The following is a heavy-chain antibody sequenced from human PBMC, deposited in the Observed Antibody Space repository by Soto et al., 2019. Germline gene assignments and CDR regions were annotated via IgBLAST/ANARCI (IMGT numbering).Heavy chain of an antibody. CDR1: GGTFSSYT. V-gene: IGHV1-69*04. D-gene: IGHD4-17*01. Sequence: ASVKVSCKASGGTFSSYTISWVRQAPGQGLEWMGRIIPILGIANYAQKFQGRVTITADKSTSTAYMELSSLRSEDTAVYHCARDRPHDYGDYLDVSWGQGTLVTVSS. J-gene: IGHJ5*02. CDR3: ARDRPHDYGDYLDVS. CDR2: IIPILGIA.